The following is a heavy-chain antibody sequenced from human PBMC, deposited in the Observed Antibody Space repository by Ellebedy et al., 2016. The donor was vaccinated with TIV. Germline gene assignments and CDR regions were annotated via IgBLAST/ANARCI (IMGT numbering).Heavy chain of an antibody. CDR2: INDSGTT. V-gene: IGHV4-34*01. Sequence: MPSETLSLTCAAYGGSFSGHFWSWIRQLPGKGPEWIGEINDSGTTKYNPSLVSRVTISLDMPKNQFSLKLTSVTAADTAVYYCARHVPATATSFDYWGQGTLVTVSS. CDR3: ARHVPATATSFDY. D-gene: IGHD2-15*01. CDR1: GGSFSGHF. J-gene: IGHJ4*02.